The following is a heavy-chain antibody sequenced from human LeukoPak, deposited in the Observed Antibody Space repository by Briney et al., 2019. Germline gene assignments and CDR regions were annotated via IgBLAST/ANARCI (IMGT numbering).Heavy chain of an antibody. D-gene: IGHD4-11*01. CDR2: INHSGST. Sequence: PSETLSLTCAVYGGSFSGFYWSWIRQPPGKGLEWIGEINHSGSTNYNPSLKSRVTISVDTSKNQFSLKLSSVTAADTAVYYCARDDYSNDGTFVDYWGQGTLVTVSS. V-gene: IGHV4-34*01. CDR3: ARDDYSNDGTFVDY. CDR1: GGSFSGFY. J-gene: IGHJ4*02.